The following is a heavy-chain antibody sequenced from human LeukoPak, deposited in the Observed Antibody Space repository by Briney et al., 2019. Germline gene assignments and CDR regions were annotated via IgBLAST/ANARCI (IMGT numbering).Heavy chain of an antibody. CDR3: AGAGDDFWSAYHFDY. D-gene: IGHD3-3*01. J-gene: IGHJ4*02. V-gene: IGHV3-7*01. Sequence: GSLRLSCAASGFTFSSYWMNWVRQAPGKGLEWVANIKQGGSEKHYVDSVKGRFTISRDNAKNSVYLQMNSLRAEDTAVYYCAGAGDDFWSAYHFDYWGQGTLVTVSS. CDR1: GFTFSSYW. CDR2: IKQGGSEK.